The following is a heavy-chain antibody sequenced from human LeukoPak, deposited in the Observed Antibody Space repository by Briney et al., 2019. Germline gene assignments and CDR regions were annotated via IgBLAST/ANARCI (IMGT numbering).Heavy chain of an antibody. Sequence: SETLSLTCVVSGYSIGSGCWWSWIRPPPGQGLEWIGIIYHSGSTYYNPSLRSRVTISVDTSKNWLSLKLTSVTAADTAVYFCARRSSLDARAAFGDWGQGSLVTVSS. D-gene: IGHD3-3*01. CDR1: GYSIGSGCW. V-gene: IGHV4-38-2*01. CDR3: ARRSSLDARAAFGD. CDR2: IYHSGST. J-gene: IGHJ4*02.